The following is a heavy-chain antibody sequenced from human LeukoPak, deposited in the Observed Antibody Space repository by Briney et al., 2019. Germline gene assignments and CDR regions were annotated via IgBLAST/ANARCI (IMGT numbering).Heavy chain of an antibody. CDR2: INYSGTT. V-gene: IGHV4-39*07. CDR3: ATSTVWGTWHN. D-gene: IGHD3-16*01. J-gene: IGHJ4*02. CDR1: GASITSGTYF. Sequence: SETLSLTCSISGASITSGTYFWTWVRQPPGKGLEWIGSINYSGTTYYTASLKSRVTISIDTSKNQFFLKLNSVTAADTAVYYCATSTVWGTWHNWGQGTLVTVSS.